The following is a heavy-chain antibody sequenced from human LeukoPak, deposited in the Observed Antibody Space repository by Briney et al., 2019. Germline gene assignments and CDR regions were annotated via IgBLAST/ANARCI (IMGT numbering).Heavy chain of an antibody. CDR1: GGTFSSYA. Sequence: ASVKVSCKASGGTFSSYAISWVRQAPGQGLEWMGIINPSGGSTSYAQKFQGRVTMTRDTSTSTVYMELSSLRSEDTAVYYCARDRSYYDSSGLDYWGQGTLVTVSS. CDR2: INPSGGST. J-gene: IGHJ4*02. CDR3: ARDRSYYDSSGLDY. D-gene: IGHD3-22*01. V-gene: IGHV1-46*01.